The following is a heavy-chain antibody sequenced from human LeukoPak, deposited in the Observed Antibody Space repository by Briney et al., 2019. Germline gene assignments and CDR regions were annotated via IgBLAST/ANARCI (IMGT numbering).Heavy chain of an antibody. J-gene: IGHJ3*02. CDR2: IKSKTDGGTT. Sequence: GGSLRLSCAASGFTFSNAWMSWVRQAPGKGLEWVGRIKSKTDGGTTDYAAPVKGRFTISRDDSKNTLYLQMNSLETEDTAVYYCTTEKVLLWFGEPLAYDAFDIWGQGTMVTVSS. CDR3: TTEKVLLWFGEPLAYDAFDI. V-gene: IGHV3-15*01. CDR1: GFTFSNAW. D-gene: IGHD3-10*01.